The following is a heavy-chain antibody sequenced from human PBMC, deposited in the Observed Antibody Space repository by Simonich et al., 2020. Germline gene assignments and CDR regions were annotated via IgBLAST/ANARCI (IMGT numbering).Heavy chain of an antibody. CDR3: ARPRITIFGVVKGAFDI. J-gene: IGHJ3*02. CDR2: INPNRSGT. D-gene: IGHD3-3*01. Sequence: QVQLVQSGAEVKKPGASVKVSCKASGYTFTGYYMHWVRQAPGQGLEWMGWINPNRSGTNYAQKFQGRVTMTRDTSISTAYMELSRLRSDDTAVYYCARPRITIFGVVKGAFDIWGQGTMVTVSS. V-gene: IGHV1-2*02. CDR1: GYTFTGYY.